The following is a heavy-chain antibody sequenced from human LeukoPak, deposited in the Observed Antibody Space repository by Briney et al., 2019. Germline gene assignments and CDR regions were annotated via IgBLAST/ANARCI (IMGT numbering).Heavy chain of an antibody. V-gene: IGHV3-53*03. CDR3: ARRTGRYFGSGRAYGMDV. J-gene: IGHJ6*04. Sequence: PGGSLRLSCATSGLTVSTNYMSWVRQTPGKGLELVALIYSDGTTHYAGSVRGRFTISRDNSKNTVDLQMNSLRDEDTAIYCCARRTGRYFGSGRAYGMDVWGGGTTVTVSS. CDR1: GLTVSTNY. CDR2: IYSDGTT. D-gene: IGHD3-10*01.